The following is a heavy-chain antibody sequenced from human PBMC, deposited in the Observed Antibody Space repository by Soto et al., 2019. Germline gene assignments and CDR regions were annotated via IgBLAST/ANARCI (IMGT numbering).Heavy chain of an antibody. V-gene: IGHV4-59*01. CDR2: IYYSGST. J-gene: IGHJ4*02. CDR3: ASSFETGAGGEFDY. Sequence: PSETLSLTCTVSGGSISSYYWSWIRQPPGKGLEWIGYIYYSGSTNYNPSLKSRVTISVDTSKNQFSLKLSSVTAADPAVYYCASSFETGAGGEFDYWGQGTSAAVS. D-gene: IGHD6-19*01. CDR1: GGSISSYY.